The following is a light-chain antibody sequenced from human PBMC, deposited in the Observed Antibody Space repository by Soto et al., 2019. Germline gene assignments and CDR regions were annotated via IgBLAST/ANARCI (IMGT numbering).Light chain of an antibody. CDR3: QQYNNWPRT. CDR1: QSISDT. CDR2: GAS. J-gene: IGKJ1*01. V-gene: IGKV3-15*01. Sequence: EIVMTQSPVTLSVSPGGRANLCCRASQSISDTLAWYHQKPGQAPRLIIYGASTRATGIPARFSGSGSGTEFTLTISSLQSEDVAVYYCQQYNNWPRTLGQGTKVDIK.